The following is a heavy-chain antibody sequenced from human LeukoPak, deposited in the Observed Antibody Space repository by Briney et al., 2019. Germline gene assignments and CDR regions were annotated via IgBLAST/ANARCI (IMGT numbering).Heavy chain of an antibody. Sequence: GGSLRLSCAASGFTFSSYAMSWVRQAPGKGLEWASAISGSGGSTYYADSVKGRFTISRDNSKNTLYLQMNSLRAEDTAVYYCAKDITMVRGVFDYWGQGTLVTVPS. CDR3: AKDITMVRGVFDY. CDR1: GFTFSSYA. J-gene: IGHJ4*02. CDR2: ISGSGGST. V-gene: IGHV3-23*01. D-gene: IGHD3-10*01.